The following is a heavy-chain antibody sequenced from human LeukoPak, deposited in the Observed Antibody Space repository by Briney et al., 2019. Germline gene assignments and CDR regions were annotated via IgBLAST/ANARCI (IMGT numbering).Heavy chain of an antibody. J-gene: IGHJ6*02. D-gene: IGHD4-11*01. Sequence: SETLSLTCTVSGGSISSSSYYCGWIRPPPGKGLEWLVSIYYSGSTYYNPSRKSRVTISVDTSKNQFSLKLSSVTAADTAVYYCASTTVTEKNYYYYGMDVWGQGTTVTVSS. CDR3: ASTTVTEKNYYYYGMDV. CDR1: GGSISSSSYY. CDR2: IYYSGST. V-gene: IGHV4-39*01.